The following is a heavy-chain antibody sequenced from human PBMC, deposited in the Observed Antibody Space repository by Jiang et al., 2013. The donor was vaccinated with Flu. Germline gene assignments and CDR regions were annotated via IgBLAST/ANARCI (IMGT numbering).Heavy chain of an antibody. Sequence: TYYADSVKGRFTISRDNSKNTLYLQMNSLRAEDTAVYYCASHPWGSYHYFDYWGQGTLVTVSS. D-gene: IGHD3-16*02. V-gene: IGHV3-66*01. J-gene: IGHJ4*02. CDR2: T. CDR3: ASHPWGSYHYFDY.